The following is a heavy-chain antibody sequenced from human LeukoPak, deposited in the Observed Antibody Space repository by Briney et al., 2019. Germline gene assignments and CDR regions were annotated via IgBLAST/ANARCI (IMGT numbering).Heavy chain of an antibody. CDR2: ISAYNGNT. CDR1: GYTFTSYG. V-gene: IGHV1-18*01. D-gene: IGHD6-13*01. J-gene: IGHJ4*02. CDR3: ARDSFIAAASLFDY. Sequence: ASVKVSCKASGYTFTSYGISWVRQAPGQGLEWMGWISAYNGNTNYAQKLQGRVTMTTDTSTSTAYMELRSLRSDDTAVYYCARDSFIAAASLFDYWGQGTLVTVSS.